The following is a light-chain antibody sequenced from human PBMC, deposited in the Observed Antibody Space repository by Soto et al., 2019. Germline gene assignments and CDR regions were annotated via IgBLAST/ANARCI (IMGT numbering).Light chain of an antibody. J-gene: IGKJ3*01. Sequence: EIVLTQSPGTLSLSPGERATLSCRASQSISSSYLAWYQQKPGQAPRLLIYGASSRATGIPDRFSGSGSGTDFTLTISRLEPEDLAVYYCQQYDRSPLTFGPGTKVDIK. CDR3: QQYDRSPLT. CDR2: GAS. CDR1: QSISSSY. V-gene: IGKV3-20*01.